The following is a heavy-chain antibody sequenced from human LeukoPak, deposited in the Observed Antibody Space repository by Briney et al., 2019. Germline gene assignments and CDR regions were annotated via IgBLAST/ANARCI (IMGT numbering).Heavy chain of an antibody. V-gene: IGHV1-8*01. CDR2: MNSDSGNT. CDR3: ASLSFTIFRVVVAFDH. D-gene: IGHD3-3*01. J-gene: IGHJ4*02. CDR1: GYTFTSYD. Sequence: ASVKVSCKASGYTFTSYDINWVRQATGQGLEWMGWMNSDSGNTGYGQKFQGRVTLTRDTSTSTAYMELSSLRSEDTAVYYCASLSFTIFRVVVAFDHWGQGTLVTVSS.